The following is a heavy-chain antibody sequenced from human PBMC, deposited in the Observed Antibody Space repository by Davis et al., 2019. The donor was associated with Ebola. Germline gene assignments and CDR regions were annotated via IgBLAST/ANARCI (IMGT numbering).Heavy chain of an antibody. J-gene: IGHJ4*02. CDR3: ARYLAALGLFDY. Sequence: KFQGRVTMTRDTSTSTVYMELSSLGSEDTAVYYSARYLAALGLFDYWGQGTLVTVSS. D-gene: IGHD6-6*01. V-gene: IGHV1-46*01.